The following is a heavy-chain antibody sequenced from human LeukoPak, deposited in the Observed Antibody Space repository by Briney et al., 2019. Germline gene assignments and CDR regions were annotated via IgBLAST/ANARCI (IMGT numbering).Heavy chain of an antibody. CDR3: ARDPPYYYDSSGYYQGYFDY. D-gene: IGHD3-22*01. CDR1: GFTFSSYG. V-gene: IGHV3-33*01. Sequence: PGGSLRLSCAASGFTFSSYGMHWVRQAPGKGLGWVAVIWYDGSNKYYADSVKGRFTISRDNSKNTLYLQMNSLRAEDTAVYYCARDPPYYYDSSGYYQGYFDYWGQGTLVTVSS. J-gene: IGHJ4*02. CDR2: IWYDGSNK.